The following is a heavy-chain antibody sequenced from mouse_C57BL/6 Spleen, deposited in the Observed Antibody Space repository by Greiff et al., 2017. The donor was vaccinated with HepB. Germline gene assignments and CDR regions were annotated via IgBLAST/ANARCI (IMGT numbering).Heavy chain of an antibody. CDR1: GFTFSDYY. J-gene: IGHJ2*01. CDR3: ARETEGAQAYFDY. Sequence: EVKLMESEGGLVQPGRSMKLSCTASGFTFSDYYMAWVRQVPEKGLEWVANINYDGSSTYYLDSLKSRFIISRDNAKNILYLQMSSLKSEDTATYYCARETEGAQAYFDYWGQGTTLTVSS. D-gene: IGHD3-2*02. CDR2: INYDGSST. V-gene: IGHV5-16*01.